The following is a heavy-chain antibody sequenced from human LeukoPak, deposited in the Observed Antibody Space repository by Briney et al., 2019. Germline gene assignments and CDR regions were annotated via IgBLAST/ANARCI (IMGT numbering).Heavy chain of an antibody. CDR2: ISDTGGRI. D-gene: IGHD2-15*01. V-gene: IGHV3-48*03. Sequence: PGGSLTLSCVVSGFIFGNIEMNWDRPVPGKGLEWFAYISDTGGRITHRYSVKGRFTISRANAKNSLYLQMNSLRVEASAICYCARSGNDALFDYGGEGALVAVSS. CDR1: GFIFGNIE. J-gene: IGHJ4*02. CDR3: ARSGNDALFDY.